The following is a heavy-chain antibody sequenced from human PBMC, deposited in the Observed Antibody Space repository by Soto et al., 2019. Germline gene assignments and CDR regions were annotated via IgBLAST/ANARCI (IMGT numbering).Heavy chain of an antibody. V-gene: IGHV3-30*18. Sequence: GGSLRLSCAASGFTLSSYGMHWVRQAPGKGLEWVAVISYDGSNKYYADSVKGRFTISRDNSKNTLYLQMNSLRAEDTAVYYCAKECGSGSYVRPAYGMDVWGQGTTVTVSS. CDR2: ISYDGSNK. CDR3: AKECGSGSYVRPAYGMDV. CDR1: GFTLSSYG. J-gene: IGHJ6*02. D-gene: IGHD3-10*01.